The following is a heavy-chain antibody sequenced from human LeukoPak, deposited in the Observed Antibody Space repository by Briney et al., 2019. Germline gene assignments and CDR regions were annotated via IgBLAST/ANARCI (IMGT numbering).Heavy chain of an antibody. D-gene: IGHD3-3*01. CDR3: ATGSITIFGVATRFDY. J-gene: IGHJ4*02. V-gene: IGHV1-69*13. CDR1: GGTFSSYA. CDR2: IIPIFGTA. Sequence: SVKVSCKASGGTFSSYAISWVRQAPGQGLEWMGGIIPIFGTANYAQKFQGGVTITADESTSTAYMELSSLRSEDTAVYYCATGSITIFGVATRFDYWGQGTLVTVSS.